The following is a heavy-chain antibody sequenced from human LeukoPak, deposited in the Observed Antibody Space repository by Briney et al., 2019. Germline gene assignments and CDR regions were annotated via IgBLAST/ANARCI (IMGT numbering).Heavy chain of an antibody. D-gene: IGHD5-24*01. V-gene: IGHV5-51*01. J-gene: IGHJ4*02. CDR2: IYPGDSDT. CDR3: ARLGYKVVDDNTFDY. CDR1: GYSFTSYW. Sequence: GESLKISCKGSGYSFTSYWIGWVRQMPGKGLEWMGIIYPGDSDTRYSPSFQGQVTISADKSISTAYLQWSSLKASGTAVYYCARLGYKVVDDNTFDYWGQGTLVTVSS.